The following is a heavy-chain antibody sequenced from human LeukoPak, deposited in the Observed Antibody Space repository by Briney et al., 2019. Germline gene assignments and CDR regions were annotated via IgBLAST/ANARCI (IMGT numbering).Heavy chain of an antibody. V-gene: IGHV3-33*08. CDR1: GFTFTSHW. J-gene: IGHJ4*02. D-gene: IGHD3-9*01. Sequence: SGESLRLSCAASGFTFTSHWMTWVRQAPGKGLEWVTFIWYDASNKYYAESVKGRFTISRDNSRNTVFLQMNSLRAEDTAIYYCATDISTHYFGSWGQGTLVTVSS. CDR3: ATDISTHYFGS. CDR2: IWYDASNK.